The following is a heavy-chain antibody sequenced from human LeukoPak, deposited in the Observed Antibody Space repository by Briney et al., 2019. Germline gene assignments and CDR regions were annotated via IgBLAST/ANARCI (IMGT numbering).Heavy chain of an antibody. Sequence: GGSLRLSCAASGFTFNDYTLHWVRQTPGKGLEWRAVISNDGSNKYYADSVKGRFTISRDNSKNTLYLQMDSLRGEDTAVYYCARAGRRSSSWYYWGQGTLVTVSS. CDR2: ISNDGSNK. CDR3: ARAGRRSSSWYY. V-gene: IGHV3-30-3*01. CDR1: GFTFNDYT. J-gene: IGHJ4*02. D-gene: IGHD6-13*01.